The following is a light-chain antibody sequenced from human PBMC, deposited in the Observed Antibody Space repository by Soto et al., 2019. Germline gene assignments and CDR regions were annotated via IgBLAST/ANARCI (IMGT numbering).Light chain of an antibody. V-gene: IGKV3-20*01. Sequence: DIVLTQSPDTLSLSPGERATLSCRASHTVSGPYLAWYQQKLGQAPRLLMYAASSRATGIPDRFSGSESGTNFPLTISRLEPEDFAVYYCHQYGRSPWTFGQGTKVEIK. CDR3: HQYGRSPWT. CDR2: AAS. J-gene: IGKJ1*01. CDR1: HTVSGPY.